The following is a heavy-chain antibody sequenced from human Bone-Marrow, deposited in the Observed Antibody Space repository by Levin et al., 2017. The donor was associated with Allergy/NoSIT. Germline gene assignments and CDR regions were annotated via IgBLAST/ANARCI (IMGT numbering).Heavy chain of an antibody. D-gene: IGHD3/OR15-3a*01. CDR1: GYTFTDFY. Sequence: KTGESLKISCQASGYTFTDFYIHWVRQAPGHGPEWMGQINPKSGATKYAPNLQGRVTMTRDTSINTVSMEPSRLRADDTAVIYCARMIFRRGYDDEDRFDFWGQGTLVTVSP. CDR2: INPKSGAT. V-gene: IGHV1-2*06. J-gene: IGHJ4*02. CDR3: ARMIFRRGYDDEDRFDF.